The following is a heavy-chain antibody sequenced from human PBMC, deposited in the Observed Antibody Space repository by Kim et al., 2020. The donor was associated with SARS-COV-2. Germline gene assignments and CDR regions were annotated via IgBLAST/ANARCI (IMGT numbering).Heavy chain of an antibody. CDR3: ARDSIKRIAAAGRGAFDI. J-gene: IGHJ3*02. D-gene: IGHD6-13*01. V-gene: IGHV3-30*01. Sequence: KGRFTISRDNSKNTLYLQMNSLRAEDTAVYYCARDSIKRIAAAGRGAFDIWGQGTMVTVSS.